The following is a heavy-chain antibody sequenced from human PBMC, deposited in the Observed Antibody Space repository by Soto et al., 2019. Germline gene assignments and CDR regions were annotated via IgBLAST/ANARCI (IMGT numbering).Heavy chain of an antibody. J-gene: IGHJ6*01. Sequence: QITLKESGPTLVKPTQTLTLTCTFSGLSLSTTGVGGGWIRQPPGKALEWLALIYWDDDKRYSPSLKSRLTITKDTSKNQVVLTMTNMDPVDTATYYCVQSRCGGDCLQSYSSHSYYGLDVW. D-gene: IGHD2-21*02. CDR3: VQSRCGGDCLQSYSSHSYYGLDV. CDR2: IYWDDDK. V-gene: IGHV2-5*02. CDR1: GLSLSTTGVG.